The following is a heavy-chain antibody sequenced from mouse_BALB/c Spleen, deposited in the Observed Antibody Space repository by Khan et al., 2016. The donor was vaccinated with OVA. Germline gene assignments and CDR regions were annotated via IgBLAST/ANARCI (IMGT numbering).Heavy chain of an antibody. CDR3: VQPDYGTLYAMDY. D-gene: IGHD2-1*01. Sequence: VQLKESGPALVAPSQSLSITCTVSGFSLTSYGVNWVRQPPGKGLEWLGVIWGDGSTNYHSVLISRLSISKDNSKCQVFLKLNSLQTDDAATYYCVQPDYGTLYAMDYWGQGTAVTVSS. V-gene: IGHV2-3*01. CDR2: IWGDGST. J-gene: IGHJ4*01. CDR1: GFSLTSYG.